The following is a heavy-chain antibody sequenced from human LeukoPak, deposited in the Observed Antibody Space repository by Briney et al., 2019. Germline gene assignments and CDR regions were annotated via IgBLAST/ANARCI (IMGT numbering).Heavy chain of an antibody. J-gene: IGHJ4*02. D-gene: IGHD3-10*01. CDR2: ISGSGGST. Sequence: PGRSLRLSCAASGFTFDDYAMHWVRQIPGKGLEWVSAISGSGGSTYYADSVKGRFTISRDNSKNTLYLQMNSLRAEDTAVYYCAKDPLNYYGSGSTPSDYWGQGTLVTVSS. CDR1: GFTFDDYA. CDR3: AKDPLNYYGSGSTPSDY. V-gene: IGHV3-23*01.